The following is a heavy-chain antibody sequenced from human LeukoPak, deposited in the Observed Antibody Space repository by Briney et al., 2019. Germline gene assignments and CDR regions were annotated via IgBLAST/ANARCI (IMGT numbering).Heavy chain of an antibody. D-gene: IGHD1-7*01. CDR1: GFTFSSYA. V-gene: IGHV3-23*01. CDR3: AKDGDRYNWNYEGDY. Sequence: GGSLRLSCAASGFTFSSYAMSWVRQAPGKGLEWVSAISGSGGSTYYADSVKGRFTISRDNSKNTLYLQMNSLRAEDTAVYYCAKDGDRYNWNYEGDYWGQGTLVTVSS. CDR2: ISGSGGST. J-gene: IGHJ4*02.